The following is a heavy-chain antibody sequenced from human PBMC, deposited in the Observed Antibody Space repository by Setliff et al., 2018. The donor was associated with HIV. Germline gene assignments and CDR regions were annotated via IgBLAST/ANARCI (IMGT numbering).Heavy chain of an antibody. CDR2: ISDDGKTI. CDR3: AAPGDSGVSLDY. V-gene: IGHV3-74*01. J-gene: IGHJ4*02. CDR1: GFIFSRNW. Sequence: GGSLRLSCAASGFIFSRNWMHWVRQAPGKGLVWVSRISDDGKTITYADFVKGRFSISRDNAKNTLYLQMNSLGVDDTAVYYCAAPGDSGVSLDYWGQGTLVTVSS. D-gene: IGHD2-21*02.